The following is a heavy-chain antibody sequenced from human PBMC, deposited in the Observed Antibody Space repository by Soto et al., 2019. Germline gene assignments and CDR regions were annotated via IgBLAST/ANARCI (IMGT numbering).Heavy chain of an antibody. Sequence: GGSLRLSCAASGFTFSSYAMSWARQAPGKGLEWVSAISGSGGSTYYADSVKGRFTISRDNSKNKLYLQMNSLRAEDTAVYYCAKGRTKKPEWELLDSGSYYFDYWGQGTLVTVSS. CDR2: ISGSGGST. CDR3: AKGRTKKPEWELLDSGSYYFDY. V-gene: IGHV3-23*01. D-gene: IGHD1-26*01. J-gene: IGHJ4*02. CDR1: GFTFSSYA.